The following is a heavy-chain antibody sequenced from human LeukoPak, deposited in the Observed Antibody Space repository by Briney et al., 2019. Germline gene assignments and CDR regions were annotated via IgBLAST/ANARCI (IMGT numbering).Heavy chain of an antibody. J-gene: IGHJ5*02. V-gene: IGHV1-46*01. D-gene: IGHD6-13*01. Sequence: ASVKVSCKASGYTFTSYYMHWVRQAPGQGLELMGIINPSGGSTSYAQKFQGRVTMTRDTSTSTVYMELSSLRSEDTTVYYCARDKYSSSWYFDYLGHWFDPWGQGTLVTVSS. CDR3: ARDKYSSSWYFDYLGHWFDP. CDR1: GYTFTSYY. CDR2: INPSGGST.